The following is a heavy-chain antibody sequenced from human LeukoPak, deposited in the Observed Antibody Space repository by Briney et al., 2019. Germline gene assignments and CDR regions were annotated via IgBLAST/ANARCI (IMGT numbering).Heavy chain of an antibody. CDR2: ISYDGFNK. Sequence: GGSLRLSCAASGFTFNSYAMHWVRQAPGKGLEWVAVISYDGFNKYYADSVKGRFTISRDNSKNTLYLQINSLRAEDTAVYYCARGSGYSSSLGEKWGQGTLVTVSS. D-gene: IGHD6-6*01. V-gene: IGHV3-30*04. J-gene: IGHJ4*02. CDR1: GFTFNSYA. CDR3: ARGSGYSSSLGEK.